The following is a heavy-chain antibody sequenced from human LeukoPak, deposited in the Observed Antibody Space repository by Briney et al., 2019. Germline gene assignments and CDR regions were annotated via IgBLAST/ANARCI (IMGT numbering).Heavy chain of an antibody. V-gene: IGHV4-38-2*02. J-gene: IGHJ4*02. D-gene: IGHD3-16*01. CDR1: GYSINSGFY. Sequence: SETLSLTCTVSGYSINSGFYWGWIRQPPGKGLEWIGSIYHSGSTHYKSSLKSRVTISVDTSKNQLSLKLTSVTAADTAVYYCSRGVGLTQGGAFDFWGQGTLVTVSS. CDR2: IYHSGST. CDR3: SRGVGLTQGGAFDF.